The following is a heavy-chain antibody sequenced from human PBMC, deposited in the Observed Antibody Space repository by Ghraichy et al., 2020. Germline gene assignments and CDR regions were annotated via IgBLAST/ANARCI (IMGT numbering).Heavy chain of an antibody. CDR2: IGGSGGTT. V-gene: IGHV3-23*01. CDR1: GFTFSSYV. CDR3: AKNGFYYYYYAMND. J-gene: IGHJ6*02. Sequence: GGSLRLSCAASGFTFSSYVMSWVRQAPGKGLEWVAGIGGSGGTTYYAESVKGRFTISRDNPKNTLYLQMNSLRAENTAVYYCAKNGFYYYYYAMNDWARGTSFTASS. D-gene: IGHD5-24*01.